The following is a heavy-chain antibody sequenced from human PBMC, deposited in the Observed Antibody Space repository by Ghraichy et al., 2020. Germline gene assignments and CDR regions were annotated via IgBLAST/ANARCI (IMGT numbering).Heavy chain of an antibody. J-gene: IGHJ3*02. CDR3: AQDAVTANGRWDGFDI. D-gene: IGHD2-21*02. V-gene: IGHV3-23*01. CDR1: GFTFTSYS. Sequence: ETLSLTCAASGFTFTSYSMSWVRQAPTKGLEWVSSINGNGARINYADSVKGRFTISRDNSKNTLYLQMNSLRADDTAVYYCAQDAVTANGRWDGFDIWGHGTTVTVSS. CDR2: INGNGARI.